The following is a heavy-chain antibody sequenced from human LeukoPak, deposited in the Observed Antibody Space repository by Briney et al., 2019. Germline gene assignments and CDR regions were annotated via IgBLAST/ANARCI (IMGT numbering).Heavy chain of an antibody. CDR2: ISWTSDSV. CDR1: GFTFDDYV. J-gene: IGHJ6*01. CDR3: AKDKGTYYCYGMDV. Sequence: GRSLRLSCAASGFTFDDYVMHWVRQAPGKGLEWVSGISWTSDSVAYADSVKGRFTISRDNAKNSLNLQMNSLRAEDSAVYYCAKDKGTYYCYGMDVWGQGTTVSVSS. V-gene: IGHV3-9*01.